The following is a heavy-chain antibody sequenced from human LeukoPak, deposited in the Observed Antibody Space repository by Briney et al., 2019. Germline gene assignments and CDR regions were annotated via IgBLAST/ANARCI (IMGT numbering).Heavy chain of an antibody. J-gene: IGHJ2*01. CDR2: IYYSGST. Sequence: SETLSLTCTVSGGSISGYYWSWIRQPPGKGLEWIGYIYYSGSTNYNPSLKSRVTISVDTSKNQFSLKLSSVTAADTAVYSCARAVGVGRGTYFDLWGRGTLVTVSS. V-gene: IGHV4-59*08. D-gene: IGHD1-1*01. CDR1: GGSISGYY. CDR3: ARAVGVGRGTYFDL.